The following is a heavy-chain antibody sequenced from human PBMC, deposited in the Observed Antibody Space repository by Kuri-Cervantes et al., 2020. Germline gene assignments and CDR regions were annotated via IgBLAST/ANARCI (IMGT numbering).Heavy chain of an antibody. Sequence: ASVKVSCKASGYTFTSYGISWVRQAPGQGLEWMGWISAYNGNTNYAQKLQGRVTMTTDTSTSTAYMELRSLRSDDTAVYYCARGPDYDILTDRGYWGQGTLVTVSS. CDR2: ISAYNGNT. CDR1: GYTFTSYG. CDR3: ARGPDYDILTDRGY. V-gene: IGHV1-18*01. D-gene: IGHD3-9*01. J-gene: IGHJ4*02.